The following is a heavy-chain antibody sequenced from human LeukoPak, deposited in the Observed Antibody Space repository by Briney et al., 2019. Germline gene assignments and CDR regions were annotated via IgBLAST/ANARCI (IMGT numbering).Heavy chain of an antibody. D-gene: IGHD1-26*01. Sequence: SETLSLTFTVSGGSISSYYWSWIRQPPGKGLEWIGYIYYSGSTNYNPSLKSRVTISVDTSKNQFSLKLSSVTAADTAVYYCATSPGGSYHGYWFDPWGQGTLVTVSS. J-gene: IGHJ5*02. V-gene: IGHV4-59*01. CDR1: GGSISSYY. CDR2: IYYSGST. CDR3: ATSPGGSYHGYWFDP.